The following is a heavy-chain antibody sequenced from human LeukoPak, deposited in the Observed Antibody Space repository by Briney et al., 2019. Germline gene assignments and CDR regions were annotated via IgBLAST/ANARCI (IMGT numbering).Heavy chain of an antibody. CDR1: GFTFSSYW. CDR2: IKEDGSEK. Sequence: GGSLRLSCAASGFTFSSYWMSWVRQAPGKGLEWVANIKEDGSEKYYVDSVKGRFTISRDNSKNTLYLQMNSLRAEDTAVYYCAKDLVPAAIKDGYYYMDVWGKGTTVTVSS. V-gene: IGHV3-7*01. CDR3: AKDLVPAAIKDGYYYMDV. D-gene: IGHD2-2*02. J-gene: IGHJ6*03.